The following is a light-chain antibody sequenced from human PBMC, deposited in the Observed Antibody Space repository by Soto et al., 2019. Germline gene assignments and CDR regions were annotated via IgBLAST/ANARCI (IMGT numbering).Light chain of an antibody. CDR2: EVS. CDR1: SSDVGSYNL. J-gene: IGLJ2*01. Sequence: QSALTQPASVSGSPGQSSTISCTGTSSDVGSYNLVSWYQQHAGKAPKFIIYEVSKRPSGVSNRFSGSKSGNTASLTISRLQAEDEADYYCCSYADRTSVVFGGGTQLTVL. V-gene: IGLV2-23*02. CDR3: CSYADRTSVV.